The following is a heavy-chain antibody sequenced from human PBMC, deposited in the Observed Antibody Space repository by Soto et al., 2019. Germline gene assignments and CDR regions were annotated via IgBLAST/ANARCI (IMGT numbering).Heavy chain of an antibody. Sequence: QVQLQESGPGLVKPSETLSLTCTVSGGSISSYYWSWIRQPAGKGLEWIGRIYTSGSTNYNPSLKVRVTMSVDTSKNQFSLKLSSVTAADTAVYYCARVGCTNGVCYGEDAFDIWGQGTMVTVSS. CDR3: ARVGCTNGVCYGEDAFDI. CDR2: IYTSGST. V-gene: IGHV4-4*07. J-gene: IGHJ3*02. D-gene: IGHD2-8*01. CDR1: GGSISSYY.